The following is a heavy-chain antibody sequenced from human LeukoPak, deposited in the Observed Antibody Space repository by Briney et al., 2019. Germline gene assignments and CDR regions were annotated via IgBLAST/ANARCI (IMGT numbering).Heavy chain of an antibody. J-gene: IGHJ6*04. Sequence: GASVKVSCKASGGTFSSYAISWVRQAPGQGLELMGGIIPIFGTANYAQKFQGRVTITADESTSTAYMELSSLRSEDTAVYYCARAITMVRGVIGEDYYYGMDVWGKGTTVTVSS. D-gene: IGHD3-10*01. CDR1: GGTFSSYA. CDR3: ARAITMVRGVIGEDYYYGMDV. V-gene: IGHV1-69*01. CDR2: IIPIFGTA.